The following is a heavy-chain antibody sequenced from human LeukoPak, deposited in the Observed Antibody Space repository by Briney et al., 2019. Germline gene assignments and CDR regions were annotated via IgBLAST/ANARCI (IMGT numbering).Heavy chain of an antibody. D-gene: IGHD6-13*01. V-gene: IGHV3-23*01. J-gene: IGHJ6*03. Sequence: PGGSLRLSYAASGFTFSSYAMSWVRQAPGKGLEWVSIISGSGGSTYYADSVKGRFTISRDNSKNTLYLQMNSLRAEDTAVYYCAKGQYSSSWYGYYYMDVWGKGTTVTVSS. CDR2: ISGSGGST. CDR1: GFTFSSYA. CDR3: AKGQYSSSWYGYYYMDV.